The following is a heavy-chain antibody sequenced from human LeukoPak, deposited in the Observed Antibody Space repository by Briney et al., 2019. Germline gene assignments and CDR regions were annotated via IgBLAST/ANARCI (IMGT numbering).Heavy chain of an antibody. J-gene: IGHJ4*02. CDR3: ARPSDPGYCSGGSCYWGAYYFDY. D-gene: IGHD2-15*01. CDR1: GGTFSSYA. Sequence: ASVKVSCKASGGTFSSYAISWVRQAPGQGLEWMGRIIPILGIANYAQKFQGRVTITADKSTSTAYMELSSLRSEDTAVYYCARPSDPGYCSGGSCYWGAYYFDYWGQGTLVTVSS. CDR2: IIPILGIA. V-gene: IGHV1-69*04.